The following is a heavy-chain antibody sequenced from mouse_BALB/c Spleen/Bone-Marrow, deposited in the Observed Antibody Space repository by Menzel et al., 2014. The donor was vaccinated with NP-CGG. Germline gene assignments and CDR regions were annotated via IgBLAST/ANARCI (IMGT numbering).Heavy chain of an antibody. J-gene: IGHJ3*01. CDR1: GYSITSGYS. Sequence: EVQLQESGPDLVKPSQSLSLTCTVTGYSITSGYSWHWIRQFPGNKLEWMGYISYSGSTSYNPSLKSRISITRDTSKNQFFLQLNSVTSEDTATYYCARREWLYDDWFAYWGQGTLVTVSA. V-gene: IGHV3-1*02. CDR2: ISYSGST. CDR3: ARREWLYDDWFAY. D-gene: IGHD2-2*01.